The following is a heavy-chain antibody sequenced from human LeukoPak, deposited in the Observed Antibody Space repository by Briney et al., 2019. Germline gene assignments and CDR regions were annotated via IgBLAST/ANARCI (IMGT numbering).Heavy chain of an antibody. Sequence: GGSLRLSYAASGFTFSSYAMSWVRQAPGKGLEWVSGISWNSGSIGYADSVKGRFTISRDNAKNSLYLQMNSLRAEDTALYYCAKDMRKQLVSLFDYWGQGTLVTVSS. V-gene: IGHV3-9*01. J-gene: IGHJ4*02. CDR2: ISWNSGSI. CDR1: GFTFSSYA. D-gene: IGHD6-13*01. CDR3: AKDMRKQLVSLFDY.